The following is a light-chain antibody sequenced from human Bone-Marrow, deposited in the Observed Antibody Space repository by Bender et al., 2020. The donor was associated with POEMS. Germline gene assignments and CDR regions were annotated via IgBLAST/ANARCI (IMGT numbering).Light chain of an antibody. V-gene: IGLV1-44*01. J-gene: IGLJ3*02. CDR3: AVWDDSLNGWV. CDR1: SSNIGAHA. CDR2: SSH. Sequence: QSVLTQPPSASGTPGQRVTISCSGGSSNIGAHAVNWYQHLPRTAPNLLIYSSHRRPSEVPDRFSGSRSGTSASLAISGLQSEDEADYYCAVWDDSLNGWVFGGGTKLTVL.